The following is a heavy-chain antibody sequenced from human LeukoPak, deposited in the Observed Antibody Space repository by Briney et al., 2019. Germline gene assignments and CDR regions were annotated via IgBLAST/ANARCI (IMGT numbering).Heavy chain of an antibody. CDR1: GFNLGSYA. CDR2: ISYDGGYQ. V-gene: IGHV3-30*04. J-gene: IGHJ4*02. CDR3: ATESSLSN. Sequence: GRSLRLSCVGSGFNLGSYAMDWVRQAPGKGLEWVGDISYDGGYQSYAVSVRGRFTISRDNSKNTMYLQMDSLRVEDAAVYYRATESSLSNWGRGTLVTVSS.